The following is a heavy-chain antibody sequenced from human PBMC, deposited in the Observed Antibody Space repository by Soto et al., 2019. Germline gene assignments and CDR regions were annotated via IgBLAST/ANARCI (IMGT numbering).Heavy chain of an antibody. CDR2: ISAYNGNT. Sequence: ASVKVSCKASGYTFSSYGISGVRQAPGQGLEWMGWISAYNGNTNYAQKLQGRVTMTTDTSTSTAYMELRSLRSDDTAVYYCARVLYYYDSSGLTADAFDIWGQGTMVT. CDR3: ARVLYYYDSSGLTADAFDI. J-gene: IGHJ3*02. D-gene: IGHD3-22*01. V-gene: IGHV1-18*01. CDR1: GYTFSSYG.